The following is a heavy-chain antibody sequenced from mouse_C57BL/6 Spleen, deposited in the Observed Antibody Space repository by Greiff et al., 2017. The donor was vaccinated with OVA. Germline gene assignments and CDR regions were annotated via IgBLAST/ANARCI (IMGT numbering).Heavy chain of an antibody. Sequence: QVQLKQPGTELVKPGASVKLSCKASGYTFTSYWMHWVKQRPGQGLEWIGNINPSNGGTNYNEKFKSKATLTVDKSSSTAYMQLSSLTSEDSAVYYCARSGYYDYDVDYWGQGTTLTVSS. CDR2: INPSNGGT. V-gene: IGHV1-53*01. CDR1: GYTFTSYW. J-gene: IGHJ2*01. CDR3: ARSGYYDYDVDY. D-gene: IGHD2-4*01.